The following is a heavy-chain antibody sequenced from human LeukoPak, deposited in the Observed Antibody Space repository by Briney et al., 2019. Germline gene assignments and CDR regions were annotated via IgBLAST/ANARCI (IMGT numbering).Heavy chain of an antibody. J-gene: IGHJ6*02. CDR2: IKQDGSEK. D-gene: IGHD6-13*01. Sequence: GGSLRLSCAASGFTFSSYWMSWVRQAPGKGLEWVANIKQDGSEKYYVDSVKGRFTISRDNAKNSLYLQMNSLRAGDTAVYYCARDTRASSSWYAEYYYYGMDVWGQGTTVTVSS. CDR3: ARDTRASSSWYAEYYYYGMDV. V-gene: IGHV3-7*01. CDR1: GFTFSSYW.